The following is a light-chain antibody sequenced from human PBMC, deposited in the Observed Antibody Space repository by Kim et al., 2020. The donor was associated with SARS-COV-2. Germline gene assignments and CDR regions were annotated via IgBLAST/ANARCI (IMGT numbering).Light chain of an antibody. CDR2: KAS. V-gene: IGKV1-5*03. CDR1: RPIGSG. J-gene: IGKJ1*01. Sequence: DIQMTQSPSTLSVSVGDSVTITCRASRPIGSGLAWYQQKPGKAPNLLIYKASSLESGVPSRFSGSGSGTEFTLTISSLQPDDFATYYCQQYDRFWTFGQGTKVDIK. CDR3: QQYDRFWT.